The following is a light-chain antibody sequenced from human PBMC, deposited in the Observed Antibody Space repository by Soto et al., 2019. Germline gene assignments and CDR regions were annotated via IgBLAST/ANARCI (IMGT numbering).Light chain of an antibody. CDR1: QGIRSY. Sequence: DIQLTQSPSFLSASVGDRVTITCRASQGIRSYLAWYQQKPGKAPKLLIYAASTSQSGVPSRFSGSGSGTEFTLTISSLQPEDFATYYCQQLNSYPITFGQGTRLEIK. CDR2: AAS. CDR3: QQLNSYPIT. J-gene: IGKJ5*01. V-gene: IGKV1-9*01.